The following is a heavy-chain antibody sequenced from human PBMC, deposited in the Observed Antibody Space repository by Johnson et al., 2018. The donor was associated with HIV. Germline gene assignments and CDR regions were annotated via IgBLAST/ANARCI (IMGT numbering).Heavy chain of an antibody. D-gene: IGHD1-14*01. CDR1: GFTFDDYA. V-gene: IGHV3-9*01. CDR3: AKERGYNRREGHAFDI. J-gene: IGHJ3*02. CDR2: ISWNSGSI. Sequence: VQLVESGGGLVQPGRSLRLSCAASGFTFDDYAMHWVRQAPGKGLEWVSGISWNSGSIGYADSVKGRFTISRDNAKNSLYLQMNSLRAEDTALYYCAKERGYNRREGHAFDIWGQGTMVTVSS.